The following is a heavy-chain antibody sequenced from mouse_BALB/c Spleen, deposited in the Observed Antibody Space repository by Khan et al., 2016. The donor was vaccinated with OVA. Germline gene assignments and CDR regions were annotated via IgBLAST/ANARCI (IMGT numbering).Heavy chain of an antibody. CDR1: GDSITSGY. CDR2: ISYSGST. Sequence: VQLKESGPSLVKPSQTLSLTCSVTGDSITSGYWNWIRKFPGNKLEYMGYISYSGSTYYNPSLKSRFSITRDTSKNQYYLQLNSVTTEDTATYYCARYDYDYDGAFAYWGQGTLVTVSA. V-gene: IGHV3-8*02. CDR3: ARYDYDYDGAFAY. D-gene: IGHD2-4*01. J-gene: IGHJ3*01.